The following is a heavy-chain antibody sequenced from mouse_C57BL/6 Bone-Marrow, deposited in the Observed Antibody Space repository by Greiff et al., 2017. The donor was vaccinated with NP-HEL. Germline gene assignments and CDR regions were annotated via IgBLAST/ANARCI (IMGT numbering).Heavy chain of an antibody. CDR1: GFSLTSYG. CDR2: IWGVGGT. J-gene: IGHJ4*01. CDR3: ASAGVRGAMDY. D-gene: IGHD2-2*01. V-gene: IGHV2-6*01. Sequence: VQVVESGPGLVAPSQSLSITCTVSGFSLTSYGVDWVRQSPGKGLEWLGVIWGVGGTNYNSALKSRLSISKDNSKSQVFLKMNSLQTDDTAMYYCASAGVRGAMDYWGQGTSVTVSS.